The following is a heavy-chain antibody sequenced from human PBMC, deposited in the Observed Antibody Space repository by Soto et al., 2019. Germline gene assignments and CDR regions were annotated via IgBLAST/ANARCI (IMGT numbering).Heavy chain of an antibody. CDR2: IIPILGAA. V-gene: IGHV1-69*08. CDR3: ARVGEMGTVCNGYYYYMDV. D-gene: IGHD3-16*01. CDR1: GDTFSNHT. Sequence: QVQLVQSGAEVKKPGSSVKVSCKASGDTFSNHTISWVRQAPGQGLEWMGRIIPILGAANYAQKFQGRVTITADKSTCTAYMELSSLRSTDTAVYYCARVGEMGTVCNGYYYYMDVWGKGTTVTVSS. J-gene: IGHJ6*03.